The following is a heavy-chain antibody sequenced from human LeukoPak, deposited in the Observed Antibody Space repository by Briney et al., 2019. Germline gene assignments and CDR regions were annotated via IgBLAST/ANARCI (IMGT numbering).Heavy chain of an antibody. J-gene: IGHJ4*02. CDR2: IHYSGST. CDR1: GDSISGYY. D-gene: IGHD5-18*01. Sequence: PSETLSLTCTVSGDSISGYYWSWIRQPPGKGLEWIGYIHYSGSTNYNPSLMSRVTFSVDTSKNQFSLKLSSVTAADTAVYYCARGRYTALVNYWGQGTLVTVSS. V-gene: IGHV4-59*01. CDR3: ARGRYTALVNY.